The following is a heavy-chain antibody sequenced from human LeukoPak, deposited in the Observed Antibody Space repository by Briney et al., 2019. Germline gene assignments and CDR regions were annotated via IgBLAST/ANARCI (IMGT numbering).Heavy chain of an antibody. V-gene: IGHV4-30-2*01. CDR3: ARDARGSGSYPRGY. Sequence: SQTLSLTCTVSGGSISSGGYYWSWIRQPPGKGLEWIGYIYHSGSTYYNPSLKSRVTISVDRSKNQFSLKLSSVTAADTAVYYCARDARGSGSYPRGYWGQGTLVTVSS. D-gene: IGHD3-10*01. CDR1: GGSISSGGYY. J-gene: IGHJ4*02. CDR2: IYHSGST.